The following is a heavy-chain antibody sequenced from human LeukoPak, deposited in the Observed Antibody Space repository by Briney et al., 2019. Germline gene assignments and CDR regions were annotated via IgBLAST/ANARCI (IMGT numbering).Heavy chain of an antibody. V-gene: IGHV1-8*01. J-gene: IGHJ6*03. Sequence: GSSVNVSCKASRYTFTSFDINSVGQATGQGLEWMGWMNPNSGITGYAQKCQGRVTMSRNTSISTAYMELSSLRSEDTDVYYCARGPYSSSWNPFHYYYYMDVWGKGTTVTVSS. CDR1: RYTFTSFD. D-gene: IGHD6-13*01. CDR3: ARGPYSSSWNPFHYYYYMDV. CDR2: MNPNSGIT.